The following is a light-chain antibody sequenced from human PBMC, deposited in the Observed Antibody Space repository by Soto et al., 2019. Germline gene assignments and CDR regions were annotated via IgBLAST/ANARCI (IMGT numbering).Light chain of an antibody. J-gene: IGKJ4*01. CDR2: TAS. CDR1: QNIKKY. CDR3: QQSFSAPLT. V-gene: IGKV1-39*01. Sequence: DIQMTQSPSSLSASVGDRVTITCRASQNIKKYLNWYQQQPGKAPKPLIYTASSLQVGFPSRFSGSGSGTDFTLIISSLQPADSATYYCQQSFSAPLTFGGGTKVEIK.